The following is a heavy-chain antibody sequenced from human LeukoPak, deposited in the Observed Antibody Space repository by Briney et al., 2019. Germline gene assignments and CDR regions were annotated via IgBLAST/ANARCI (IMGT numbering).Heavy chain of an antibody. Sequence: SETLSLTCTVSGGSISSSSYYWGWIRQPPGKGLEWIGSIYYSGSTYYNPSLKSRVTISVDTSKDQFSLKLSSVTAADTAVYYCTRRRGYSSPMDVWGKGTTVTISS. V-gene: IGHV4-39*01. J-gene: IGHJ6*03. CDR1: GGSISSSSYY. CDR2: IYYSGST. CDR3: TRRRGYSSPMDV. D-gene: IGHD5-18*01.